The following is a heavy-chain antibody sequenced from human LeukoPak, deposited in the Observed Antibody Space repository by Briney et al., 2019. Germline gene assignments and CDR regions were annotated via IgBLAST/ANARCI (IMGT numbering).Heavy chain of an antibody. CDR2: FYYVGSS. V-gene: IGHV4-39*01. CDR1: GGSISSGDYY. J-gene: IGHJ4*02. D-gene: IGHD1-26*01. Sequence: SETLSLTCTVSGGSISSGDYYWSWIRQPPGKGLEWIGTFYYVGSSYSKPSLKSRVTISGGPSKDLLSLKLSSVTAADTAVYYCARRPAFSHSYYFDYWGQGALLTVSS. CDR3: ARRPAFSHSYYFDY.